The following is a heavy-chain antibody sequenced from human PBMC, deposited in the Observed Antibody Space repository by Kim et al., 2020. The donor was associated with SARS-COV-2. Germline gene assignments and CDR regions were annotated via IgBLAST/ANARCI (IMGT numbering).Heavy chain of an antibody. CDR3: ARASGIRYFDWYSPKLRSGYWYFDL. CDR1: GGSFSGYY. V-gene: IGHV4-34*01. J-gene: IGHJ2*01. D-gene: IGHD3-9*01. CDR2: INHSGST. Sequence: SETLSLTCAVYGGSFSGYYWSWIRQPPGKGLEWIGEINHSGSTNYNPSLKSRVTISVDTSKNQFSLKLSSVTAADTAVYYCARASGIRYFDWYSPKLRSGYWYFDLWGRGTLVTVSS.